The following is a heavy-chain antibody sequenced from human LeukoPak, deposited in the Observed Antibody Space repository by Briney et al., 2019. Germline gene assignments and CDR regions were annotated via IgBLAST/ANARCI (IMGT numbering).Heavy chain of an antibody. CDR1: GGSISSYY. Sequence: PSETLSLTCTVSGGSISSYYWSWIRQPPGKGLEWIGYIYYSGSTNYNPSLKSRVTISVDTSKDQFSLKLSSVTAADTAVYYCASASTMVRGVRGTNAFDIWGQGTMVTVSS. J-gene: IGHJ3*02. D-gene: IGHD3-10*01. CDR3: ASASTMVRGVRGTNAFDI. CDR2: IYYSGST. V-gene: IGHV4-59*01.